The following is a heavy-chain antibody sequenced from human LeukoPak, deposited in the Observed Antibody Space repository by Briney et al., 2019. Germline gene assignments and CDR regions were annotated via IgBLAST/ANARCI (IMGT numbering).Heavy chain of an antibody. Sequence: RASVKVSCKASGYTFTGYYMHWVRQAPGQGLEWMGWINPNSGGTNYAQKFQGRVTMTRDTSISTAYMELSRLRSDDTAVYYCARDAETGSGSYYYYYYMDVWGKGTTVTVSS. CDR1: GYTFTGYY. D-gene: IGHD3-10*01. CDR2: INPNSGGT. J-gene: IGHJ6*03. CDR3: ARDAETGSGSYYYYYYMDV. V-gene: IGHV1-2*02.